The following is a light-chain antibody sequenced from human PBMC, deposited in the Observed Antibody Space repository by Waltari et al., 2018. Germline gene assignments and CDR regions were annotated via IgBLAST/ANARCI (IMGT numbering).Light chain of an antibody. V-gene: IGKV1-6*01. J-gene: IGKJ2*01. Sequence: AIQMTQSPSSLSASPGDGLNMTCRASQDIRNDLGWYQQKPGKAPRLLMYAASSLHTGVPSRFSCSGSGTDFTLTISSLQPEDFATYYCLQDYSYPYTFGQGTRLEIK. CDR1: QDIRND. CDR2: AAS. CDR3: LQDYSYPYT.